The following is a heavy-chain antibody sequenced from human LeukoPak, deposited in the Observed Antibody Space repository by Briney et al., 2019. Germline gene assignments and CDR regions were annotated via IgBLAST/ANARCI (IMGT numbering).Heavy chain of an antibody. D-gene: IGHD5-18*01. V-gene: IGHV6-1*01. CDR3: ARDREYSYGDFDY. CDR1: GDSISSNSAA. Sequence: SQTLSLTCAISGDSISSNSAAWNWIRQSPSRGLEWLGRTYYRSRWYNDYVVSVRSRITINPDTAKNQFSLHLNSVTPEDTAVYYCARDREYSYGDFDYWGQGTLVTVSS. J-gene: IGHJ4*02. CDR2: TYYRSRWYN.